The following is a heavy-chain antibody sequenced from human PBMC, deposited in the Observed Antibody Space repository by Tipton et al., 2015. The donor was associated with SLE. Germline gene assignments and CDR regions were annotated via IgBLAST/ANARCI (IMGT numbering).Heavy chain of an antibody. J-gene: IGHJ4*02. D-gene: IGHD3-22*01. CDR3: ARDLWLYYYDSTEAFDY. CDR2: IYTSGST. CDR1: GGSISSYY. Sequence: TLSLTCTVSGGSISSYYWSWIRQPAGKGREWIGRIYTSGSTNYNPSLKSRVTMSIDTSKNQFSLKLSSVTAADTAVYYCARDLWLYYYDSTEAFDYWGQGTLVTVSS. V-gene: IGHV4-4*07.